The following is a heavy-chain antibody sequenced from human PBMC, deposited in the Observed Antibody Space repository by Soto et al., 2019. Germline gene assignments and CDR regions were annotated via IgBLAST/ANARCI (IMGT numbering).Heavy chain of an antibody. CDR2: IYSGGST. D-gene: IGHD1-7*01. CDR1: GFTVSSNY. J-gene: IGHJ6*02. CDR3: AREAGYNWNYGYYYGMDV. Sequence: EVQLVESGGGLIQPGGSLRLSCAASGFTVSSNYMSWVRQAPGQGLEWVSVIYSGGSTYYADSVKGRFTISRDNSKTTLYLQMNSLSAEDTAVYYWAREAGYNWNYGYYYGMDVWGQGTTVTVSS. V-gene: IGHV3-53*01.